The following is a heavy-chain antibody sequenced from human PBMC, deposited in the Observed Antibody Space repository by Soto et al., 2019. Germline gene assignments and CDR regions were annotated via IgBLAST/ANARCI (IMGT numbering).Heavy chain of an antibody. J-gene: IGHJ4*02. D-gene: IGHD4-17*01. CDR2: ISWNGGRI. CDR1: GFTFDDYA. V-gene: IGHV3-9*01. CDR3: AKGHFGDYDFDY. Sequence: EVQLVESGGGLVQPGRSLRLSCAASGFTFDDYAMHWVRQAPGKGLEWVSGISWNGGRIGYADSVKGRFTTSRDNAKNSLYLQMNSLRAEDTALYYCAKGHFGDYDFDYWGQGTLVTVSS.